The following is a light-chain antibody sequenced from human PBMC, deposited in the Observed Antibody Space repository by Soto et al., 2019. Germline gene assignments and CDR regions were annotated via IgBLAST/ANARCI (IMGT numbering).Light chain of an antibody. CDR2: DTT. V-gene: IGLV7-46*01. J-gene: IGLJ3*02. CDR3: LLSYTGARV. Sequence: QAVVTQEPSLTVSPRGTVTLTRGSSTGAVTSGHYPYWIQQKPGQAPRALIYDTTNKHSWTPARFSGSLLGGKAALTLSGAQPEDEAEYYCLLSYTGARVFGGGTKLTVL. CDR1: TGAVTSGHY.